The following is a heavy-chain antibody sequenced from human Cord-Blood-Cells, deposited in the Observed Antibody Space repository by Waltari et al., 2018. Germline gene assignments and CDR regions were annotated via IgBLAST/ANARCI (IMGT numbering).Heavy chain of an antibody. Sequence: EVQLVESGGGLVQPGGSLRLSCAASGFTVSSNYIGWVRQAPGKGLAWVSVIYSGGSTYYADSVKGRFTISRDNSKNTLYLQMNSLRAEDTAVYYCARVGYSGSYYNWFDPWGQGTLVTVSS. CDR2: IYSGGST. J-gene: IGHJ5*02. V-gene: IGHV3-66*01. CDR3: ARVGYSGSYYNWFDP. D-gene: IGHD1-26*01. CDR1: GFTVSSNY.